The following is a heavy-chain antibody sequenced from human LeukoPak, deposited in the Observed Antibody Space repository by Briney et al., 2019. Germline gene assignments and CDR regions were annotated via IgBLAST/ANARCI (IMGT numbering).Heavy chain of an antibody. CDR3: AVGFYDYVWGNYPSRSRFDY. Sequence: ASVKVSCKASGYTFTSYGISWVRQAPGQGLEWMGWISAYNGNTNYAQKLQGRVTMTTDTSTSTAYMELRSLRSDDTAVYYCAVGFYDYVWGNYPSRSRFDYWGQGTLVTVSS. CDR1: GYTFTSYG. D-gene: IGHD3-16*02. V-gene: IGHV1-18*01. CDR2: ISAYNGNT. J-gene: IGHJ4*02.